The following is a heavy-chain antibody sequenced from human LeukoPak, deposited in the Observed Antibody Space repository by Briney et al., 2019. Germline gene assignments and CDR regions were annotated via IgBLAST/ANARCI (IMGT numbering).Heavy chain of an antibody. CDR3: VKDIQLST. J-gene: IGHJ3*01. CDR2: LNEDGGYT. CDR1: GFTFNIYA. V-gene: IGHV3-23*01. Sequence: GGSLRLSCAASGFTFNIYAMSWVRQAPGKGLAWVSGLNEDGGYTYYADSVKGRFTISRDNSKNTLSLQMNSLRVEDTAIYYCVKDIQLSTWGVGTMVTVSS. D-gene: IGHD5-24*01.